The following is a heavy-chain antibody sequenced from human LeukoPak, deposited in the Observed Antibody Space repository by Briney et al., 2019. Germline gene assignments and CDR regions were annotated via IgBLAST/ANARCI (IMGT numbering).Heavy chain of an antibody. CDR2: INPNSGGT. CDR3: ARIRDSGSYYNV. J-gene: IGHJ4*02. D-gene: IGHD3-10*01. CDR1: GYTFTGYY. V-gene: IGHV1-2*02. Sequence: ASVKVSCKASGYTFTGYYMHWVRQAHGQGLEWMGWINPNSGGTNYAQKFQGRVTMTRDTSISTAYMELSSLRSDDTAVYYCARIRDSGSYYNVWGQGTLVTVSS.